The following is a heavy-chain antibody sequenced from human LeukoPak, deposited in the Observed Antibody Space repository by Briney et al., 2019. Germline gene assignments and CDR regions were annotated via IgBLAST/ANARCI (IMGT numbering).Heavy chain of an antibody. J-gene: IGHJ4*02. Sequence: PGGSLRLSCAAPGFTFSSYWMSWVRQAPGKGLEWVANIKQDGSEKYYVDSVKGRFTISRDNAKNSLYMQMNSLRAEDTAVYYCAKDGGSHYYDSSGYFFRYWGQGTLVTVSS. CDR2: IKQDGSEK. V-gene: IGHV3-7*03. D-gene: IGHD3-22*01. CDR1: GFTFSSYW. CDR3: AKDGGSHYYDSSGYFFRY.